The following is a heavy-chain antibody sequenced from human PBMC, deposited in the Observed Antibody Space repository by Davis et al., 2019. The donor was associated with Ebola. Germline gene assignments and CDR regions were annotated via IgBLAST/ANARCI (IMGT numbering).Heavy chain of an antibody. J-gene: IGHJ4*02. V-gene: IGHV1-8*01. D-gene: IGHD4-23*01. CDR1: GYTFTTYG. CDR2: VNPNSGNT. Sequence: ASVKVSCKASGYTFTTYGINWVRQATGQGLEWMGWVNPNSGNTGYAQNFRGRVTVTRNTSINTAYMELSSLTSADTAVYYCARGWGNSLGNDFWGQGTLVTVSS. CDR3: ARGWGNSLGNDF.